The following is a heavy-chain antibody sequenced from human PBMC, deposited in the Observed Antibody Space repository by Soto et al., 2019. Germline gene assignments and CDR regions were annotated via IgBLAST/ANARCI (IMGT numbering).Heavy chain of an antibody. CDR3: ARDLVVGAANWFDP. V-gene: IGHV4-61*08. CDR1: GGSVSSGGYC. CDR2: IYYSGST. D-gene: IGHD1-26*01. Sequence: SETLSLTCTVSGGSVSSGGYCWSWIRQPPGKGLEWIGYIYYSGSTNYNPSLKSRVTISVDTSKNRFSLKLSSVTAADTAVYYCARDLVVGAANWFDPWGQGTLVTVSS. J-gene: IGHJ5*02.